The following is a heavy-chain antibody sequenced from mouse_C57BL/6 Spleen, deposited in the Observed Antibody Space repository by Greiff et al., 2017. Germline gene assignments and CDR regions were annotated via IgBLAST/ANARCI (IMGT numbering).Heavy chain of an antibody. CDR3: ARRDYYGSTYAFAY. CDR1: GFTFSDYY. D-gene: IGHD1-1*01. Sequence: EVHLVESGGGLVQPGGSLKLSCAASGFTFSDYYMYWVRQTPEKRLEWVAYISNGGGSTYYPDTVKGRFTISRDNAKNTLYLQMSRLKSEDTAMYCCARRDYYGSTYAFAYWGQGTLVTVSA. CDR2: ISNGGGST. J-gene: IGHJ3*01. V-gene: IGHV5-12*01.